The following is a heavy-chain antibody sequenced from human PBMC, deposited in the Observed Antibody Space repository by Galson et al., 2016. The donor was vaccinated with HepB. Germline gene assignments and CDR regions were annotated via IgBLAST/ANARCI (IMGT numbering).Heavy chain of an antibody. Sequence: SLRLSCAASGFTFHYYAMHWVRQAPGRGLEWVSGISWNSGSIGYADSVKGRFTISRDNAKNSLYLQMNSLRAEDTALYYCAKWGSSDWDTDRYYFDYWGQGTLVTVSS. J-gene: IGHJ4*02. D-gene: IGHD2-21*02. V-gene: IGHV3-9*01. CDR2: ISWNSGSI. CDR1: GFTFHYYA. CDR3: AKWGSSDWDTDRYYFDY.